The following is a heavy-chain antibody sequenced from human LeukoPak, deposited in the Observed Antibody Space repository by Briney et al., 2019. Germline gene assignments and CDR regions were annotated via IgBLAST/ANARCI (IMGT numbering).Heavy chain of an antibody. J-gene: IGHJ4*02. D-gene: IGHD3-16*01. CDR2: IYYSGNT. CDR3: ARFGDWRSALDY. Sequence: SETLSLTCTVSGGSINSGDSYWTWIRQPPGKGLQWLGYIYYSGNTYYNPSLKSRVIISVDTSKNQFSLKLSSVTAADTAVYYCARFGDWRSALDYWGQGTLVTVSS. CDR1: GGSINSGDSY. V-gene: IGHV4-30-4*08.